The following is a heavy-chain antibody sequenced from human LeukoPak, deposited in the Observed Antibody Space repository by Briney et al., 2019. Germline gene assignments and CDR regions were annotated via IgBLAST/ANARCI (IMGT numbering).Heavy chain of an antibody. D-gene: IGHD3-10*01. CDR1: GFTFSTYW. CDR3: ARGLMLRGVADY. V-gene: IGHV3-7*01. J-gene: IGHJ4*02. CDR2: IKQDGSEK. Sequence: GGSLRLSCAASGFTFSTYWMSWVRQAPGKGLEWVANIKQDGSEKYYVDSVKGRFTISRDNAKNSLYLQMNTLRPEDTAVYYCARGLMLRGVADYWGQGTLVTVSS.